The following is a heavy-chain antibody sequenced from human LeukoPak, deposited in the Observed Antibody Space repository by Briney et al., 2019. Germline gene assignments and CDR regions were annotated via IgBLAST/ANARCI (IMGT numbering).Heavy chain of an antibody. J-gene: IGHJ4*02. CDR2: ISSSGSTI. CDR1: GFTFFSYE. CDR3: AKSSPPPLRD. V-gene: IGHV3-48*03. Sequence: PGGSLRLSCAASGFTFFSYEMNWVRQAPGKGLEWVSYISSSGSTIYYADSVKGRFTISRDNSKNTLYLQMNSLRAEDTAVYYCAKSSPPPLRDWGRGTLVTVSS.